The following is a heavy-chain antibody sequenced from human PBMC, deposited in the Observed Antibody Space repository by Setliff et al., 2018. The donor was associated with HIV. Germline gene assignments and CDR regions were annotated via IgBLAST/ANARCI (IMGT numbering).Heavy chain of an antibody. CDR1: GGSISGFNW. D-gene: IGHD7-27*01. V-gene: IGHV4-4*02. J-gene: IGHJ4*02. CDR2: IYHYGST. CDR3: ARGGDADRRGLIDY. Sequence: PSETLSLTCAVSGGSISGFNWWSWVRQTPGRGLEWIGEIYHYGSTNYNPSLMSRVTISLDKSKNHFSLKLTSVTAADTAVYYCARGGDADRRGLIDYWGQGTLVTVSS.